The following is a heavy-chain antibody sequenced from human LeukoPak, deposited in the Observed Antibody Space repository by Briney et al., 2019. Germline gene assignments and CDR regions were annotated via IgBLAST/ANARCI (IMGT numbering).Heavy chain of an antibody. CDR3: VKDLRSDFMGVLSRYLSY. CDR1: GFTFSNHA. D-gene: IGHD2/OR15-2a*01. J-gene: IGHJ4*02. CDR2: ISRNGGST. Sequence: GGSLRLSCSASGFTFSNHAMYWVRQAPGKGLEYVAAISRNGGSTYYADSVKGRFTISRDNSKNTLYLQMSSLRAEDTAVYLCVKDLRSDFMGVLSRYLSYWGQGTLVTVSS. V-gene: IGHV3-64D*09.